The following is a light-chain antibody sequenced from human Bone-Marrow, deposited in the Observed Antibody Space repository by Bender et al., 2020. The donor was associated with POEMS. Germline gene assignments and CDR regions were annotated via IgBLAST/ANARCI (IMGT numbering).Light chain of an antibody. CDR2: EVS. V-gene: IGLV2-8*01. CDR3: SSYEGYNNFV. J-gene: IGLJ2*01. CDR1: SSDIGAYDF. Sequence: QSALTQPPSASGSPGQSVTISCTGTSSDIGAYDFVAWYQQYPGKAPKLLIYEVSRRPSGVPDRFSGSKSGNTASLTVTGLQAEDEADYYCSSYEGYNNFVFGGGTKLTVL.